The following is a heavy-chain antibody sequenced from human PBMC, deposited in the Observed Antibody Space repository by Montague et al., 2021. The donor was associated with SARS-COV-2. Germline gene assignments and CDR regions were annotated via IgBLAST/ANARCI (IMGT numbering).Heavy chain of an antibody. J-gene: IGHJ4*02. D-gene: IGHD2-15*01. CDR1: GGSISNYY. CDR2: IYSSGST. V-gene: IGHV4-4*07. Sequence: SETLSLTCTVSGGSISNYYWSWIRQPAGKGLEWIGRIYSSGSTNXNPSLKSRISMSVDTSKNQFSLKLSSVTAAATAIYYCARDYSHCIGGSCVFDYWGQGTLVTVS. CDR3: ARDYSHCIGGSCVFDY.